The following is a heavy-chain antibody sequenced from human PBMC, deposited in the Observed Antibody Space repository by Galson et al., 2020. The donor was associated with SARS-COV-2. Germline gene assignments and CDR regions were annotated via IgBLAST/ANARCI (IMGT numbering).Heavy chain of an antibody. CDR1: GGSFRGHY. D-gene: IGHD3-22*01. J-gene: IGHJ4*02. CDR3: ARGLLQTTMVIVVYTSASFYFDT. CDR2: ITQSGSV. V-gene: IGHV4-34*01. Sequence: SETLSLRCAVYGGSFRGHYWSWIRQSPGKGLEWIGEITQSGSVNYTTSLKSRVTISADTSKNQFSLELRSVTAADTAIYYCARGLLQTTMVIVVYTSASFYFDTWGQGTLVSVSS.